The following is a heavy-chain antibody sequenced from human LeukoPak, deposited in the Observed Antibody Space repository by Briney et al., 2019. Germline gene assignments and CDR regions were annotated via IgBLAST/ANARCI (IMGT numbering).Heavy chain of an antibody. Sequence: GESLKISCEGSGYSFTSYWISWVRQMPGKGLEWMGRIDPSDSYTNYSPSFQGHVTISADKSISTAYLQWSSLKASDTAMCYCASAGSSGWFDYWGQGTLVTVSS. D-gene: IGHD6-19*01. CDR1: GYSFTSYW. CDR3: ASAGSSGWFDY. CDR2: IDPSDSYT. V-gene: IGHV5-10-1*01. J-gene: IGHJ4*02.